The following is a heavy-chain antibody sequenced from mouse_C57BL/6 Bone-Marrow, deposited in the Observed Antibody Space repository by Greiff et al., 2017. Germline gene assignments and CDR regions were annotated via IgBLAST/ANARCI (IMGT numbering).Heavy chain of an antibody. D-gene: IGHD2-2*01. CDR2: ILPGSGST. Sequence: QVQLKESGAELMKPGASVKLSCKATGYTFTGYWIEWVKQRPGHGLEWIGEILPGSGSTNYNEKFKGKATFTAYTSSNTAYMQLSSLTTEDSSIYYCARGWLRRVPYYAMDYWGQGTSVTVSS. V-gene: IGHV1-9*01. CDR1: GYTFTGYW. CDR3: ARGWLRRVPYYAMDY. J-gene: IGHJ4*01.